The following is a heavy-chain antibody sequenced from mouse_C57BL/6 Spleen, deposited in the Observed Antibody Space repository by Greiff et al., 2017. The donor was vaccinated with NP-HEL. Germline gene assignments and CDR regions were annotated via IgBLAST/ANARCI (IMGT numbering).Heavy chain of an antibody. Sequence: VQLQESGPGLVAPSQSLSITCTVSGFSLTSYGVDWVRQSPGKGLEWLGVIWGVGSTNYNSALKSRLSISKDNSKSQVFLKMNSLQTDDTAMYYCARNLYYGSRRYYAMDYWGQGTSVTVSS. D-gene: IGHD1-1*01. CDR2: IWGVGST. CDR3: ARNLYYGSRRYYAMDY. V-gene: IGHV2-6*01. CDR1: GFSLTSYG. J-gene: IGHJ4*01.